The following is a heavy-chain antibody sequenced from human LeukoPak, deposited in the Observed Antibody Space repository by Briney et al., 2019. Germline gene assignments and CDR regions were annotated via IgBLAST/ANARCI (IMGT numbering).Heavy chain of an antibody. Sequence: GASVKVSCKASGYTFTSYGISWVRQAPGQGLEWMGWISAYNGTTNYAQKLQGRVTMTTDTSTSTAYMELRSLRSDDTAVYYCAVGGYYYGSGSYVDHWGQGTLVTVSS. V-gene: IGHV1-18*01. CDR3: AVGGYYYGSGSYVDH. CDR1: GYTFTSYG. CDR2: ISAYNGTT. J-gene: IGHJ4*02. D-gene: IGHD3-10*01.